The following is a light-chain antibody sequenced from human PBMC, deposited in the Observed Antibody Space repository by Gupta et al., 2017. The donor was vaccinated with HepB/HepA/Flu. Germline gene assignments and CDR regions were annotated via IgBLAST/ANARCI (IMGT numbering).Light chain of an antibody. Sequence: DIQMTQSPSSLSASVGDRVTLSCQAGQDIRTNLNWYHQRPGKAPKLLIYGASTLKTGVPSRFSGSGSGTAGTLIISSLQSEDFGIFSCQQCENLPPTFGQGTKLEI. V-gene: IGKV1-33*01. CDR2: GAS. J-gene: IGKJ2*01. CDR3: QQCENLPPT. CDR1: QDIRTN.